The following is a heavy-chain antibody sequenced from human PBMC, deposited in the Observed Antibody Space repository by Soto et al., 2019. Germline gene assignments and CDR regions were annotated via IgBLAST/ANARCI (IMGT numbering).Heavy chain of an antibody. V-gene: IGHV1-18*01. Sequence: ASVKVSCTASGYTFTSYGINWVRQAPGQGLEWLGWISAYDGNTNYAQILQGRVSMTTDTSANTAYMELRSLRADDTAMYYCARGGYYDSSGSRNYYYYGMNVWGQGTTVTVSS. J-gene: IGHJ6*02. CDR1: GYTFTSYG. CDR2: ISAYDGNT. D-gene: IGHD3-22*01. CDR3: ARGGYYDSSGSRNYYYYGMNV.